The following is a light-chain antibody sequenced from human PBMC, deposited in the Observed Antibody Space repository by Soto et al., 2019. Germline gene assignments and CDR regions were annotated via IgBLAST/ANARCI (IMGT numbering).Light chain of an antibody. CDR3: QQLNNYPFT. CDR1: QDISSY. V-gene: IGKV1-9*01. Sequence: DIPLTQSPSFLSASVGDRVTITCRASQDISSYLAWYQQKPGKAPKLLIYAASTLQSGVPSRFSGSGSGTEFTLTISSLQPEDFATYYCQQLNNYPFTFGPGTKVDIK. CDR2: AAS. J-gene: IGKJ3*01.